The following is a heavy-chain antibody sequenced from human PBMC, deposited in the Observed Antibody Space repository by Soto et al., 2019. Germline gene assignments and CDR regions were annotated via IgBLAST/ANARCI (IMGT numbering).Heavy chain of an antibody. CDR2: IYYSGST. V-gene: IGHV4-30-4*01. J-gene: IGHJ4*02. CDR1: GGSISSGDYY. CDR3: ARDRFARWNDGGGFDY. Sequence: QVQLQESGPGLVKPSQTLSLTCTVSGGSISSGDYYWSWIRQPPGKGLEWIGYIYYSGSTYYNPSLKSRVTISVDTSKNQFSLKLSSVTAADTAVYYCARDRFARWNDGGGFDYWGQGTLVTVSS. D-gene: IGHD1-1*01.